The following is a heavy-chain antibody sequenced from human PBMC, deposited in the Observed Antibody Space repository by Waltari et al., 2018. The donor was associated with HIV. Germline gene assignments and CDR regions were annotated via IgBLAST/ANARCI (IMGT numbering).Heavy chain of an antibody. CDR3: TTDPPPYYYDTSGEGY. D-gene: IGHD3-22*01. CDR2: IKSETEGGTT. Sequence: EVQLVESGGGLVKPGGSLRLSCAASGFTFGNAWMTWVRQAPGKGLGGVGRIKSETEGGTTDYAAPVKGRFTISRDDSKNTLYLQMNSLKHEDTAVYYCTTDPPPYYYDTSGEGYWGQGTLVTVSS. V-gene: IGHV3-15*01. CDR1: GFTFGNAW. J-gene: IGHJ4*02.